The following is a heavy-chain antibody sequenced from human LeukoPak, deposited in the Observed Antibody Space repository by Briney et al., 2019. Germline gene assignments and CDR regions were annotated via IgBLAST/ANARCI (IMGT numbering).Heavy chain of an antibody. CDR2: IYPGDSDT. V-gene: IGHV5-51*01. CDR1: GYSLTSYW. Sequence: GESLKISCKGSGYSLTSYWIGWVRQMPGKGLEWMGIIYPGDSDTRYSPSFQGQVTISADKSISTAYLQWSSLKASDTAMYYCARASGSGSYYYYYYAMDVWGQGTTVTVSS. CDR3: ARASGSGSYYYYYYAMDV. D-gene: IGHD3-10*01. J-gene: IGHJ6*02.